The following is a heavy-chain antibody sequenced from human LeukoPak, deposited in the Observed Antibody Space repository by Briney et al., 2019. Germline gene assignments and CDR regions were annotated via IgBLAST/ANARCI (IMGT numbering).Heavy chain of an antibody. CDR2: INPDGGST. CDR1: GYTFTIYW. V-gene: IGHV1-46*01. Sequence: ASVKVSCKASGYTFTIYWIQWVRQAPGQGLEWMGLINPDGGSTAYAHRFQGRVTMTRDTSTSTVYMDLSSLRSEDTAVYYCARAPRNSSTMLDYWGQGTLVTVSS. J-gene: IGHJ4*02. D-gene: IGHD6-13*01. CDR3: ARAPRNSSTMLDY.